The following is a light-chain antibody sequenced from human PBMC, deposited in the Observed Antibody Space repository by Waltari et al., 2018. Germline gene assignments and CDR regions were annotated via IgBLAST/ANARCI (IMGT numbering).Light chain of an antibody. J-gene: IGLJ3*02. Sequence: QPALTQPASASGSPGQSTTISRTGTRSAIGSFHLVSWYQQLPGKAPKLIIYEASERPSGVSDRFSASKSGNTASLTISGLQADDEADYYCCSYAGTWLFGGGTKVTVI. CDR3: CSYAGTWL. CDR1: RSAIGSFHL. CDR2: EAS. V-gene: IGLV2-23*01.